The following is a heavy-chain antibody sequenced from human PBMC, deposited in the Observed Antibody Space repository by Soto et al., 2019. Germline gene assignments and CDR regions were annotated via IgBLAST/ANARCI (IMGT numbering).Heavy chain of an antibody. D-gene: IGHD5-18*01. Sequence: QVQLQESGPGLGKPSQTLSLTCTVSGGSISSGGYYWSWIRQHPGKGLEWIGYIYYSGSTYYTPSLKSRVTISVDTSKNQFSLKLSSVTAADTAVYYCARDAIYSYGYGELDYWGQGTLVTVSS. V-gene: IGHV4-31*03. CDR3: ARDAIYSYGYGELDY. CDR1: GGSISSGGYY. J-gene: IGHJ4*02. CDR2: IYYSGST.